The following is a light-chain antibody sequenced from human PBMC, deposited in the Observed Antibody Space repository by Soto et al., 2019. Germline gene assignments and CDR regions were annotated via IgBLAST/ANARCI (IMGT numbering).Light chain of an antibody. Sequence: QSALTQPASVSGSPGQSITISCTGTISDIGGYNFISWYQHHPGKAPKLVIYDVNNRPSGISYRFSGSKSGNTASLTISGLQAEDEADYYCSSYTSSSTLPWVFGGGTKLTVL. V-gene: IGLV2-14*01. CDR1: ISDIGGYNF. J-gene: IGLJ3*02. CDR3: SSYTSSSTLPWV. CDR2: DVN.